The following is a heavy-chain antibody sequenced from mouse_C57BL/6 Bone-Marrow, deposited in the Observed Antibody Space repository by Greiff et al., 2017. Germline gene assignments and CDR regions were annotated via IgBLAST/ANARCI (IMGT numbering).Heavy chain of an antibody. CDR2: INPSSGYT. J-gene: IGHJ4*01. D-gene: IGHD2-4*01. V-gene: IGHV1-7*01. Sequence: QVQLKQSGAELAKPAASVKLSCKASGYTFTSYSMHWVKQRPGQGLEWIGYINPSSGYTKYNQKFKDKATLSADKSSSTAYMQLSSLTYEDSAVYYCATSLYDYDGNYYAMDYWGQGTSVTVSS. CDR1: GYTFTSYS. CDR3: ATSLYDYDGNYYAMDY.